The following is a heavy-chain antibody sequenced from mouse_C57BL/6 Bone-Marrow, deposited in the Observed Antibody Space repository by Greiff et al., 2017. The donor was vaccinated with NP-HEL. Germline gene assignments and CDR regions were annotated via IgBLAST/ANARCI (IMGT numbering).Heavy chain of an antibody. V-gene: IGHV5-17*01. CDR1: GFTFSDYG. CDR2: ISSGSSTI. J-gene: IGHJ2*01. CDR3: ARALYYYGSSHFDD. D-gene: IGHD1-1*01. Sequence: EVKVVESGGGLVKPGGSLKLSCAASGFTFSDYGMHWVRQAPEKGLEWVAYISSGSSTIYYADTVKGRFTISRDNAKNTLFLQMTSLRSEDTAMYYCARALYYYGSSHFDDWGQGTTLTVSS.